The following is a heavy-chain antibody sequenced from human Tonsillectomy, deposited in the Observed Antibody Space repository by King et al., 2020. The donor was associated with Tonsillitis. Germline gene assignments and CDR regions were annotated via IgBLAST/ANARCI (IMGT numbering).Heavy chain of an antibody. Sequence: QLQESGPGVVKPSETLSLTCTVSGGSISTSDQYWAWIRQPPGKGLEWIGYMYNTGTIFSNPSLKSRITISGGTSENRFSLKLSSVTAADTAVYFCARYVSGSFDYWGQGALVTVSS. CDR3: ARYVSGSFDY. V-gene: IGHV4-39*01. CDR2: MYNTGTI. J-gene: IGHJ4*02. D-gene: IGHD1-26*01. CDR1: GGSISTSDQY.